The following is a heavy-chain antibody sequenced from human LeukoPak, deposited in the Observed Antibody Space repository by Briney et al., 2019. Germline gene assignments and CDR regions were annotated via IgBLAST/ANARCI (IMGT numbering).Heavy chain of an antibody. D-gene: IGHD6-6*01. V-gene: IGHV4-38-2*02. CDR3: ARDHLSSSSDY. CDR1: GYSISSGYY. J-gene: IGHJ4*02. Sequence: SETLSLTCTVSGYSISSGYYWGWIRQPPGKGLEWIGNIYHSGSTYYNPSLKSRITISVDTSNNQFSLKLSSVTAADTAVYYCARDHLSSSSDYWGQGTLVTVSS. CDR2: IYHSGST.